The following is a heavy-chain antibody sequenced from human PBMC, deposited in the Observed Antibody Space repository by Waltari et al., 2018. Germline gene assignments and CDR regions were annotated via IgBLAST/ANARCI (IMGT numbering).Heavy chain of an antibody. J-gene: IGHJ3*02. V-gene: IGHV4-30-4*08. CDR1: GGSISSGDYY. CDR3: ARGGYYDILTGLGPSDI. CDR2: IYYSGST. Sequence: QVQLQESGPGLVKPSQTLSLTCTVSGGSISSGDYYWSWIRQPPGKGLEWIGYIYYSGSTYYNPSLKSRVTISVDTSKNQFSLKLSSVTAADTAVYYCARGGYYDILTGLGPSDIWGQGTMVTVSS. D-gene: IGHD3-9*01.